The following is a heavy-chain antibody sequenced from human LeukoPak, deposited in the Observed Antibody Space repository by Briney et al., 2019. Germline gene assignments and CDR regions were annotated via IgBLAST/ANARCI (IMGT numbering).Heavy chain of an antibody. CDR3: ARAGYSSGWHYYYGMDV. CDR1: GFTFSSYD. V-gene: IGHV3-13*01. D-gene: IGHD6-19*01. Sequence: PGGSLRLSCAASGFTFSSYDMHWVRQATGKGLEWVSAIGTAGDTYYPGSVKGRFTISRENAKNSLYLQMNSLRAGDTAVYYCARAGYSSGWHYYYGMDVWGQGTTVTVSS. CDR2: IGTAGDT. J-gene: IGHJ6*02.